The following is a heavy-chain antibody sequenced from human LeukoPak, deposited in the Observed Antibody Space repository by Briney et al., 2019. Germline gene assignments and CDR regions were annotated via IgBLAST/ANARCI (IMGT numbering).Heavy chain of an antibody. CDR3: ARDLFWGESVFDY. J-gene: IGHJ4*02. V-gene: IGHV1-2*02. D-gene: IGHD2-21*01. Sequence: ASVKVSCKASGYTFTRYYMHWVRQAPGQGLEWMGWINPNSGGTNYAQKFQGRVTMTRDTSISTAYMELSRLRSDDTAVYYCARDLFWGESVFDYWGQGTLVTVSS. CDR2: INPNSGGT. CDR1: GYTFTRYY.